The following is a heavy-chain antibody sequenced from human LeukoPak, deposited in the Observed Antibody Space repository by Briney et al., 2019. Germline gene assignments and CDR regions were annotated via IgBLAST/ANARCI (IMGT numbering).Heavy chain of an antibody. Sequence: ASVKVSCKASGYTFTGYYMHWVRQATGQGLEWMGWMNPNSGNTGYAQKFRGRVTMTRNTSISTAYMELSSLRSEDTAVYYCARASWRSIVVVPAAMGRDYYYYGMDVWGQGTTVTVSS. V-gene: IGHV1-8*02. J-gene: IGHJ6*02. D-gene: IGHD2-2*01. CDR2: MNPNSGNT. CDR3: ARASWRSIVVVPAAMGRDYYYYGMDV. CDR1: GYTFTGYY.